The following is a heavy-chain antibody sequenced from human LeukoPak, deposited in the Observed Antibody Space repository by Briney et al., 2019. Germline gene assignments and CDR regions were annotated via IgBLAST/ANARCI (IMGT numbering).Heavy chain of an antibody. J-gene: IGHJ4*02. Sequence: ASVKVSCKASGYTFTTYAIHWMRQVAGQRREWMGWINAGNGDTKYSQRFQGRVTLTRDTSASTAYMELSSLRSEDTAVYFCARGAAAVDYWGQGTRVTVSS. CDR2: INAGNGDT. D-gene: IGHD6-13*01. CDR1: GYTFTTYA. V-gene: IGHV1-3*01. CDR3: ARGAAAVDY.